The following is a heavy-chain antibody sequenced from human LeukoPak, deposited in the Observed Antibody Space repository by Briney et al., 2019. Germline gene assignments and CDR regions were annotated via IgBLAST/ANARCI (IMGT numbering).Heavy chain of an antibody. CDR3: ATVETDDYGGNYGHY. CDR1: GYTLTELS. Sequence: ASVKVSCKVSGYTLTELSMHWVRQTPGKGLEWMGGFDPEDGETIYAQKFQGRVTMTEDTSTDTAYMELSSLRSEDTAVYYCATVETDDYGGNYGHYWGQGTLVTVSS. D-gene: IGHD4-23*01. J-gene: IGHJ4*02. CDR2: FDPEDGET. V-gene: IGHV1-24*01.